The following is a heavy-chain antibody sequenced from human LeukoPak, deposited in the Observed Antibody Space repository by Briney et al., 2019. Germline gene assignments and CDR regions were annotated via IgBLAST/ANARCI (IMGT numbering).Heavy chain of an antibody. J-gene: IGHJ4*02. CDR1: GFTVSSNY. Sequence: GGSLRLSCAAFGFTVSSNYMNWVRQAPGKGLEWVSVIYGGGNIYYADSVKGRFTISRDNSKNTLYLQMNSLGAEDTAVYYCARGAGYNYPYYFDYWGQGTLVTVSS. CDR2: IYGGGNI. D-gene: IGHD5-24*01. V-gene: IGHV3-53*01. CDR3: ARGAGYNYPYYFDY.